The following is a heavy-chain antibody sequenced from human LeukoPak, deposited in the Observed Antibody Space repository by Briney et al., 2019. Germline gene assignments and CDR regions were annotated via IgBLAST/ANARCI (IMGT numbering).Heavy chain of an antibody. D-gene: IGHD1-26*01. V-gene: IGHV3-7*03. Sequence: GGSLRLSCAGAGFTFSRYCLSWVRQAPGKGLEWVANIKEDGSARHYVDSVKGRFTISRDNAKKSLYLQMSSLRAEDTAVYYCAIAAGWEQAYWGQGTLVTVSS. J-gene: IGHJ4*02. CDR3: AIAAGWEQAY. CDR1: GFTFSRYC. CDR2: IKEDGSAR.